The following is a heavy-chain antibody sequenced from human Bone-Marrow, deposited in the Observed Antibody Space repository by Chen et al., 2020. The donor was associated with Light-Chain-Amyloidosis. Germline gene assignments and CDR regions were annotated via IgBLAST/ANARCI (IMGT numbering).Heavy chain of an antibody. CDR3: AKARCTSISFSDFDY. V-gene: IGHV3-23*04. Sequence: VQLVESGGGLVQLGGSLRLSCVGSGFTFSNYAMTWVRQAPGKGLEWVSDARGGDGPTSYAVSVRGRFTIYIDNSKNTLYLQMNSLSAEDTAVYYSAKARCTSISFSDFDYWGQGTLVTVSS. J-gene: IGHJ4*02. D-gene: IGHD2-2*01. CDR1: GFTFSNYA. CDR2: ARGGDGPT.